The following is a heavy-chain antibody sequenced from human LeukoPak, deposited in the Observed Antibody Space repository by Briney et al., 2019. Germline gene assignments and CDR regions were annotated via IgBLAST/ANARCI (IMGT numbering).Heavy chain of an antibody. CDR1: GFTFSSYG. J-gene: IGHJ4*02. CDR3: AKGNDFWSGYLDY. V-gene: IGHV3-33*06. CDR2: IWYDGSNK. Sequence: GGSLTLSCAASGFTFSSYGMHWVRQAPGKGLEWVAVIWYDGSNKYYADSVKGRFTISRDNSKNTLYLQMNSLRAEDTAVYYCAKGNDFWSGYLDYWGQGTLVTVSS. D-gene: IGHD3-3*01.